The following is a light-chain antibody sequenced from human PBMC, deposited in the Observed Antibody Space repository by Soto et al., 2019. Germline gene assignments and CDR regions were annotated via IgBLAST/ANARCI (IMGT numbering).Light chain of an antibody. CDR2: AAS. V-gene: IGKV1-39*01. J-gene: IGKJ1*01. CDR1: QSISNY. CDR3: HQSFPPLWT. Sequence: DIQMTQSPSSLSASVGDRVTITCRASQSISNYLNWYPQKPGKAPKLLIYAASSMQSGVPSRFSGSGSETDFTLAISSLQPDDSATYYCHQSFPPLWTFGQGPKVEV.